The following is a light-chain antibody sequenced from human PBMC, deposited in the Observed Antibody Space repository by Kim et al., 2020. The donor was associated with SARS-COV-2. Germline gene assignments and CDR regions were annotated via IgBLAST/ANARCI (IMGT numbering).Light chain of an antibody. CDR2: GAS. CDR1: QSVSSN. J-gene: IGKJ1*01. CDR3: QQYNNWRRT. Sequence: VSPGGRATLSCRASQSVSSNLAWYQQKPGQAPRLLIYGASTRATGIPARFSGSGSGTEFTLTISSLQSEDFAVYYCQQYNNWRRTFGQGTKVDIK. V-gene: IGKV3-15*01.